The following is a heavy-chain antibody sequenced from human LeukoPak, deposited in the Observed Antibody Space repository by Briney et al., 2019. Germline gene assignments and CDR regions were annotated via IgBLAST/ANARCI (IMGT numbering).Heavy chain of an antibody. D-gene: IGHD5-18*01. Sequence: SETLSLTCAVSGYSISSGYYWGWVRQPPGKGLEWIGSIYHSGSTYYNPSLKSRVTISVDTSKNQFSLKLSSVTAADTAVYYCARLRYSYGYYFDYWGQGTLVTVSS. CDR1: GYSISSGYY. V-gene: IGHV4-38-2*01. CDR2: IYHSGST. CDR3: ARLRYSYGYYFDY. J-gene: IGHJ4*02.